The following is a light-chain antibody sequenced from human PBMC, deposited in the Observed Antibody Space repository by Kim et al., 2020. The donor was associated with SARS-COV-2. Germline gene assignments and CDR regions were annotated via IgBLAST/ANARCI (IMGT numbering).Light chain of an antibody. V-gene: IGLV2-14*03. Sequence: GKAITIAGKGKSREVGAENDVSGYKKKKGKAPKRMIVDVNKRPSGLSKRVSGSKAGNTASRTISGLQAEDEADYYCSAYARTRSYVFGSGTKVTV. CDR2: DVN. J-gene: IGLJ1*01. CDR1: SREVGAEND. CDR3: SAYARTRSYV.